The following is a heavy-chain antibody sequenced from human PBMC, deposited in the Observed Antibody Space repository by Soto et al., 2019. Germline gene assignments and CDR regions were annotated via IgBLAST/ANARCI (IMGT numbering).Heavy chain of an antibody. CDR1: GYTFTSYA. J-gene: IGHJ4*02. CDR2: INAGNGNT. Sequence: ASVKVSCMASGYTFTSYAMHWVRQAPGQRLEWMGWINAGNGNTKYSQKFQGRVTITRDTSASTAYMELSSLRSEDTAVYYCARDGMDYDSSGYGYWGQGTLVTVSS. V-gene: IGHV1-3*01. D-gene: IGHD3-22*01. CDR3: ARDGMDYDSSGYGY.